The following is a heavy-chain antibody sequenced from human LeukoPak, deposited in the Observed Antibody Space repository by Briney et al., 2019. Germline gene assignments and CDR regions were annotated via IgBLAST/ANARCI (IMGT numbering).Heavy chain of an antibody. CDR3: ARQQYSSSPFDP. V-gene: IGHV4-34*01. Sequence: SETLSLTCAVYGGSFSGYYWSWIRQPPGKGLEWIGEINHSGSTNFNPSLKSRVTISVDTSKNQLSLKLSSVTAADTAVYYCARQQYSSSPFDPWGQGTLVTVSS. J-gene: IGHJ5*02. CDR2: INHSGST. CDR1: GGSFSGYY. D-gene: IGHD6-13*01.